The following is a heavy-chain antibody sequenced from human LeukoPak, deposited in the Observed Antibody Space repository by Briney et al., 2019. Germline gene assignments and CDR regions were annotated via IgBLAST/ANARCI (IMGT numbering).Heavy chain of an antibody. D-gene: IGHD3-22*01. Sequence: PGGSLRLSCAASGFTFSSYAMHWVRQAPGKGLEWVAVISYDGSNKYYADSVKGRFTISRDNSKNTLYLQMNSLRAEDTAVYYCAQGTYYYDSSPEPGFDYWGQGTLVTVSS. J-gene: IGHJ4*02. CDR3: AQGTYYYDSSPEPGFDY. CDR2: ISYDGSNK. CDR1: GFTFSSYA. V-gene: IGHV3-30*04.